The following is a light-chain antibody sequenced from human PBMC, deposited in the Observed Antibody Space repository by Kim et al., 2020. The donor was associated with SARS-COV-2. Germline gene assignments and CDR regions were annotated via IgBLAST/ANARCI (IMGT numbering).Light chain of an antibody. CDR3: QSYDSSMSGPV. J-gene: IGLJ3*02. V-gene: IGLV1-40*01. CDR2: DNS. CDR1: SSNIGGGYD. Sequence: QSVLTQPPSVSGAPGQRVTISCTGSSSNIGGGYDVHWYQQLPGTAPKLLIYDNSNRPSGVPDRFSGSKSGTSASLAITGLQAEDEADYYCQSYDSSMSGPVFGGGTQLTVL.